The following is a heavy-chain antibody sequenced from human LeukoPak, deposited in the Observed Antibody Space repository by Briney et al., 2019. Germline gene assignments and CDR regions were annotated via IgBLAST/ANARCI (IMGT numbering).Heavy chain of an antibody. V-gene: IGHV1-8*01. D-gene: IGHD3-9*01. CDR1: GYTFTSYD. CDR3: ARDLGRGYDILTGYYIMSRAFDY. J-gene: IGHJ4*02. CDR2: MNPNSGNT. Sequence: ASVKVSCKASGYTFTSYDINWVRQATGQGLEWMGWMNPNSGNTGYAQKFQGRVTMTRNTSISTAYMELSSLRSEDTAVYYCARDLGRGYDILTGYYIMSRAFDYWGQGTLVTVSS.